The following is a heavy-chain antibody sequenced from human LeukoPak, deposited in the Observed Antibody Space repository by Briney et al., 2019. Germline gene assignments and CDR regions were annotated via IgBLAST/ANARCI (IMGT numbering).Heavy chain of an antibody. J-gene: IGHJ6*02. CDR3: ARDRGIAAAGHYYYYGMDV. Sequence: SETLSLTCAVYGGSFSGYYWSWIRQPPGKGLEWIGEINHSGSTNYNPSLKSRVTISVDTSKNQFSLKLSSVTAADTAVYYCARDRGIAAAGHYYYYGMDVWGQGTTVTVSS. D-gene: IGHD6-13*01. V-gene: IGHV4-34*01. CDR1: GGSFSGYY. CDR2: INHSGST.